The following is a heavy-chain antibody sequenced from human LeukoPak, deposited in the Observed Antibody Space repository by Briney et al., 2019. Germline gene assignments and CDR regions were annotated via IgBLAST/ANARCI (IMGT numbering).Heavy chain of an antibody. CDR2: IKQDGSEK. Sequence: PGGSLRLSCAASGFTFSSYWMSWVRQAPGKGLEWVANIKQDGSEKYYVDSVKGRFAISRDNAKNSLYLQMNSLRAEDTAVYYCARAGIDRFDAFDIWGQGTMVTVSS. D-gene: IGHD1-26*01. V-gene: IGHV3-7*01. CDR1: GFTFSSYW. CDR3: ARAGIDRFDAFDI. J-gene: IGHJ3*02.